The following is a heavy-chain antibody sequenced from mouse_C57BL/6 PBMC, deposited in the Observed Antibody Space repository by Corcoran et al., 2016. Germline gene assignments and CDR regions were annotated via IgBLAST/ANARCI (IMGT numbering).Heavy chain of an antibody. J-gene: IGHJ1*03. D-gene: IGHD1-1*01. CDR3: ARNPPYGSSSSYWYFDV. CDR2: INPNNGGT. CDR1: GYTFTDYY. V-gene: IGHV1-26*01. Sequence: EVQLQQSGPELVKPGASVKISCKASGYTFTDYYMNWVKQSHGKSLEWIGDINPNNGGTIYNQKFKGKATLTVDKSSSTAYMELRSLTSEDTAVYYCARNPPYGSSSSYWYFDVWGTGTTVTVSS.